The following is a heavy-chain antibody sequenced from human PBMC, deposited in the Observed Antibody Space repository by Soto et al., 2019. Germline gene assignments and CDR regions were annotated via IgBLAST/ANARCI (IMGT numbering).Heavy chain of an antibody. CDR2: ISYDGSNK. J-gene: IGHJ6*02. Sequence: GGSLRLSCAASGFTFSSYGMHWVRQAPGKGLEWVAVISYDGSNKYYADSVKGRFTISRDNSKNTLYLQMNSLRAEDTAVYYCAKDGDRDHSHMGYYYYGMHVWGQGTTVTVSS. CDR3: AKDGDRDHSHMGYYYYGMHV. V-gene: IGHV3-30*18. CDR1: GFTFSSYG. D-gene: IGHD7-27*01.